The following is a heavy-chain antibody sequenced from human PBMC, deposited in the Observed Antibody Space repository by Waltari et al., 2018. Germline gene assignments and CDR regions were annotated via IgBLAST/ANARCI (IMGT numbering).Heavy chain of an antibody. V-gene: IGHV1-8*01. CDR1: GYTFPSYD. CDR2: MNPNSGNT. J-gene: IGHJ6*02. D-gene: IGHD3-9*01. Sequence: QVQLVQSGAEVKKPGASVKVSCKASGYTFPSYDINWVRPATGHGLEWMGWMNPNSGNTGYAQKFQGRVTMTRNTSISTAYMELSSLRSEDTAVYYCARGPPYYDILTGYPYYYYYGMDVWGQGTTVTVSS. CDR3: ARGPPYYDILTGYPYYYYYGMDV.